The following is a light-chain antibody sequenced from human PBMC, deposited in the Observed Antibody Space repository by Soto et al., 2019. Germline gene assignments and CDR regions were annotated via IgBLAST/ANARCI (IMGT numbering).Light chain of an antibody. V-gene: IGKV3-20*01. CDR3: HQYGTPPNT. Sequence: EVVLTQSPGTLSLSPGERATLSCRASQSVRSSYLAWYQQKPGQSPRLLIYGASRRATGIPDRFSGSASGKNFSLTISGLEPEDFAVYYCHQYGTPPNTFGQGTKPEI. CDR1: QSVRSSY. CDR2: GAS. J-gene: IGKJ2*01.